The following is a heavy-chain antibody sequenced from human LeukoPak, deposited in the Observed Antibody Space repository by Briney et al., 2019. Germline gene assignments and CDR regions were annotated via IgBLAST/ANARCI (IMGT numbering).Heavy chain of an antibody. CDR2: IQTSGST. CDR3: ARTSRLAVAGTGYYYFYLDV. CDR1: GGSISSGTDY. D-gene: IGHD6-19*01. V-gene: IGHV4-61*02. J-gene: IGHJ6*03. Sequence: SQTLSLTCTVSGGSISSGTDYWSWIRQPAGMGLEWIGRIQTSGSTNYNPSLKSRVTISVDTSKNQFSLNLSSVTAADTAVYYCARTSRLAVAGTGYYYFYLDVWGRGTTVTVS.